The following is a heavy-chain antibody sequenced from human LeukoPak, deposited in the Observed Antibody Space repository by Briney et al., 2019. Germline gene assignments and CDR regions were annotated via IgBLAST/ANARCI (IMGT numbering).Heavy chain of an antibody. CDR1: GLTFDDHG. Sequence: GGSLRLSCAASGLTFDDHGMSWVRQAPGKGLEWVAGISGSGGSTNYADSVKGRFTISRDNPKNTLFLQMKSLRAEDTAVYFCAKRGVVIRVILVGFHKEAYYFDSWGQGALVTVSS. CDR2: ISGSGGST. V-gene: IGHV3-23*01. D-gene: IGHD3-22*01. CDR3: AKRGVVIRVILVGFHKEAYYFDS. J-gene: IGHJ4*02.